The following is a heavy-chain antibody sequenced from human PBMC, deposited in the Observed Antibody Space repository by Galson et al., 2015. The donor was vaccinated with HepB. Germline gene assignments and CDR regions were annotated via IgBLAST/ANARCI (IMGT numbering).Heavy chain of an antibody. D-gene: IGHD4-23*01. CDR3: AREVVTLNYFDY. CDR2: INAGNGNT. V-gene: IGHV1-3*01. J-gene: IGHJ4*02. Sequence: SVKVSCKASGYTFTSYAMHWVRQAPGQRLEWMGWINAGNGNTKYSQKFQGRVTITRDTSASTAYMELSSLRSEDTAVYYCAREVVTLNYFDYWGQGTLVTVSA. CDR1: GYTFTSYA.